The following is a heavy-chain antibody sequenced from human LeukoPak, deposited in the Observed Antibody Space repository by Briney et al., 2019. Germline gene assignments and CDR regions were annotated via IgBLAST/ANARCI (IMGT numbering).Heavy chain of an antibody. D-gene: IGHD3-10*01. Sequence: GGPLRLSCAASGFTFSSYWMSWVRQAPGKGLEWLANIKQDGSEKYYVDSVKGRFTISRDNAKNSLYLQINSLRAEDTAVYYCAPDGFGELPFDYWGQGTLVTVSS. CDR3: APDGFGELPFDY. CDR2: IKQDGSEK. CDR1: GFTFSSYW. J-gene: IGHJ4*02. V-gene: IGHV3-7*01.